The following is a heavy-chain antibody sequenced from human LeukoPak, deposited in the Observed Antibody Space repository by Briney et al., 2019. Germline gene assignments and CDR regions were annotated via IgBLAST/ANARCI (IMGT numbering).Heavy chain of an antibody. CDR1: GDSIYSGGYY. D-gene: IGHD1-1*01. CDR3: AGARRLVHDTSFYLES. J-gene: IGHJ4*02. CDR2: IYYSGTT. V-gene: IGHV4-31*03. Sequence: PSQTLSLTCTVSGDSIYSGGYYWSWVRQHPGKGLEWIGHIYYSGTTYYNPSLESRVLISVDTSKNEFSLKVRSMTAADTAVYFCAGARRLVHDTSFYLESWGQGTLVTVSS.